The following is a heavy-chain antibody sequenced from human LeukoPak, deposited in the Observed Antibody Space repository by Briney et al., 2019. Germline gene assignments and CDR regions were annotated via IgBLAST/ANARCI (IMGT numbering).Heavy chain of an antibody. CDR1: GDSLNTNTW. CDR3: ARAIDSGYYQQKGFDP. J-gene: IGHJ5*02. CDR2: IFHSGST. V-gene: IGHV4-4*02. Sequence: KPSETLSLTCAVSGDSLNTNTWWSWVRQPPGKGLEWTGEIFHSGSTNYHPSLESRLTISMDKSKNSFSLRLTSVTAADTAVYYCARAIDSGYYQQKGFDPWGQGTLVTVSS. D-gene: IGHD3-22*01.